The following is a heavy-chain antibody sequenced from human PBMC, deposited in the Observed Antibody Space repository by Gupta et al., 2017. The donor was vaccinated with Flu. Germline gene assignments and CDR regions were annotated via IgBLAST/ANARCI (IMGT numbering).Heavy chain of an antibody. Sequence: QVQLQQWGAGLLKPSETLSLTCAVYGGSFSGYYWSWIRQPPGKGLEWIGEINHSGSTNYNPSLKSRVTISVDTSKNQFSLKLSSVTAADTAVYYCARVWIAAAGMVSFDYWGQGTLVTVSS. J-gene: IGHJ4*02. CDR3: ARVWIAAAGMVSFDY. CDR2: INHSGST. D-gene: IGHD6-13*01. V-gene: IGHV4-34*01. CDR1: GGSFSGYY.